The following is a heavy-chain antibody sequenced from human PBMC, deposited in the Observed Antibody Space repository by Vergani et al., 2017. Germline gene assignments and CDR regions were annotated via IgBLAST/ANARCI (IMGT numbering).Heavy chain of an antibody. D-gene: IGHD3-16*01. CDR1: GFTFSSYG. J-gene: IGHJ4*02. V-gene: IGHV3-30*18. Sequence: QVQLVESGGGVVQPGRSRRLSCAASGFTFSSYGMHWVRQAPGKGLEWVAVISYDGSNKYYADSVKGRFTISRDNSKNTLYLQMNSLRAEDTAVYYCAKSGGGLHFWGQGTLVTVSS. CDR2: ISYDGSNK. CDR3: AKSGGGLHF.